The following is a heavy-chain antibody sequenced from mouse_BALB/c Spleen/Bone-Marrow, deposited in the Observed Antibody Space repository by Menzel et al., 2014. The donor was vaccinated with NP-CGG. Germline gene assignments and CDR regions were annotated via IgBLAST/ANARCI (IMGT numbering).Heavy chain of an antibody. CDR2: IWTGGGT. V-gene: IGHV2-9-2*01. CDR1: GFSLTSYD. CDR3: ARDRTIYYDYDDVYAMDY. D-gene: IGHD2-4*01. J-gene: IGHJ4*01. Sequence: VKLVESGPGLVAPSQSLSITCTVSGFSLTSYDISWIRQTLGKGMEWLGVIWTGGGTNYNSAFMSRLSISKDNSKSQVFLKMNSLQTDDTAIYYCARDRTIYYDYDDVYAMDYWGQGTSVTVSS.